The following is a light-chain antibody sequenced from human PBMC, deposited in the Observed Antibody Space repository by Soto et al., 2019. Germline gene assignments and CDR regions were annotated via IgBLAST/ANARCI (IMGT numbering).Light chain of an antibody. CDR3: CSYTGSYTYV. V-gene: IGLV2-11*01. CDR2: DVN. J-gene: IGLJ1*01. Sequence: QSVLTQPRSVSGSPGQSVTISCAGTSRDVGGYSYVSWYQQHPGKAPKLMIYDVNKRPSGVPDRFSGSKSGNTASLTISGLQVEDEADYYCCSYTGSYTYVFGTGTKVTV. CDR1: SRDVGGYSY.